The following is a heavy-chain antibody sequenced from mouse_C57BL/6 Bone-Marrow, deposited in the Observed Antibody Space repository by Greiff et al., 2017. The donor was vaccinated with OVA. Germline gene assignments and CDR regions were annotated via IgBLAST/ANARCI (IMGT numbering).Heavy chain of an antibody. V-gene: IGHV5-17*01. D-gene: IGHD2-2*01. CDR3: ARERLRLFDY. Sequence: EVKLMESGGGLVKPGGSLKLSCAASGFTFSDYGMHWVRQAPEKGLEWVAYISSGSSTIYYADTVKGRFTISRDNAKNTLFLQMTSLRSEDTAMYYCARERLRLFDYWGQGTTLTVSS. CDR1: GFTFSDYG. J-gene: IGHJ2*01. CDR2: ISSGSSTI.